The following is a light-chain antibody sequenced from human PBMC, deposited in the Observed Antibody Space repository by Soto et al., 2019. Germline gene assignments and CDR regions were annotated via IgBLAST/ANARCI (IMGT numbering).Light chain of an antibody. CDR2: WAS. CDR3: QQYYSSSLT. CDR1: QSVLYSSNNKNH. Sequence: DIVMTQSQDSLAVSLGERATINCKSSQSVLYSSNNKNHLAWYQQKPGQPPKLLIYWASTRESGVPDRFSGSGSGTDFTLTISSLQAEDLAVYYCQQYYSSSLTFGGGTKVDVK. V-gene: IGKV4-1*01. J-gene: IGKJ4*01.